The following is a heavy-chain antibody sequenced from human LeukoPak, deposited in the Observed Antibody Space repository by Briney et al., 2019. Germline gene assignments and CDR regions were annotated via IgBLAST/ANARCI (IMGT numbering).Heavy chain of an antibody. CDR2: IYYSGST. J-gene: IGHJ6*03. D-gene: IGHD3-16*01. CDR1: GGSISSYC. Sequence: SETLSLTCTVSGGSISSYCWSWIRQPPGKGLEWIGYIYYSGSTNYNPSLKSRVTISVDTSKNQFSLKLSSVTAADTAVYYCARAAWDYYMDVWGKGTTVTVSS. CDR3: ARAAWDYYMDV. V-gene: IGHV4-59*01.